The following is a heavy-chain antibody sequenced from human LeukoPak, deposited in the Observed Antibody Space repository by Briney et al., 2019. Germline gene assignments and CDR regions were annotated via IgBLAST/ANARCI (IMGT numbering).Heavy chain of an antibody. D-gene: IGHD7-27*01. CDR3: ARENRGRVNHFDY. Sequence: PGGSLRLSCAASGFTFSSYSMNWVRQAPGKGLEWVSSISSSSSYIYYADSVKGRFTISRDNAKNSLYLQMNSLRAEDTAVYYCARENRGRVNHFDYWGQGTLVTVSS. CDR2: ISSSSSYI. J-gene: IGHJ4*02. CDR1: GFTFSSYS. V-gene: IGHV3-21*04.